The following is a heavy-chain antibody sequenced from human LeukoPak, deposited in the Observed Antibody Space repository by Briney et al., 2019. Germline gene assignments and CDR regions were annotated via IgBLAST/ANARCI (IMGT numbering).Heavy chain of an antibody. D-gene: IGHD6-6*01. J-gene: IGHJ6*03. CDR2: ISWNSGSI. CDR1: GFTFNDYA. Sequence: GRSLRLSCATSGFTFNDYAMHWVRQVPGKGLEWVSGISWNSGSIVYADSVKGRFTISRDNAKNSLYLQMNSLRVEDAALYYCAKDLAARSQQYYMDVWGKGTTVTVSS. CDR3: AKDLAARSQQYYMDV. V-gene: IGHV3-9*01.